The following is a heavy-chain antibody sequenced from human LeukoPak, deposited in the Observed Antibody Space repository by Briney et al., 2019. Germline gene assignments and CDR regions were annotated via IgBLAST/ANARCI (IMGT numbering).Heavy chain of an antibody. D-gene: IGHD4-17*01. CDR2: IRSKANSYAT. CDR1: GVTFSGSA. Sequence: QPGGSLRLSCAASGVTFSGSAMHWVRQASWKGLEWVGRIRSKANSYATAYAASVKGRFTISRDDSKNTAYLQMNSLKTEDTAVYYCTRLSGPATPHYGDYFDYWGQGPLVTVSS. CDR3: TRLSGPATPHYGDYFDY. J-gene: IGHJ4*02. V-gene: IGHV3-73*01.